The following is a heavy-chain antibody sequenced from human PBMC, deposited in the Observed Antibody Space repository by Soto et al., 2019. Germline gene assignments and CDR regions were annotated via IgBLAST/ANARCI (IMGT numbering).Heavy chain of an antibody. Sequence: EVQLVESGGGLVQPGESLRLSCVASGFALSNSWINWVRQAPGKGLEWVANIKQDGSEKNYVDSEKGRFTISRDNARNSLYLQMNSLRAEDTAAYYCATETSTWGCWGQGTLVTVSS. V-gene: IGHV3-7*05. CDR1: GFALSNSW. CDR3: ATETSTWGC. J-gene: IGHJ4*02. CDR2: IKQDGSEK. D-gene: IGHD7-27*01.